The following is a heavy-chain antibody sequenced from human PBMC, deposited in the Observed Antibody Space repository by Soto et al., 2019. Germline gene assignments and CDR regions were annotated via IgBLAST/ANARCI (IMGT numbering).Heavy chain of an antibody. CDR2: ITPIFGTA. CDR1: GGTFSSYA. Sequence: QVQLVQSGAEVKKPGSSVKVSCKASGGTFSSYAISWVRQAPGQGLEWMGGITPIFGTANYAQKFQGRVTITADKSTSTAYMELSSLRSEDTAVYYCAVGIVVVQAAIGSRKYYYGMDVWGQGTTVTVSS. V-gene: IGHV1-69*06. D-gene: IGHD2-2*03. CDR3: AVGIVVVQAAIGSRKYYYGMDV. J-gene: IGHJ6*02.